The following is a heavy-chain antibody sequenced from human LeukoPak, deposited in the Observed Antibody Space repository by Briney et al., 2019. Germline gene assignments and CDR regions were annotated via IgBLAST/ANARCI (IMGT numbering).Heavy chain of an antibody. V-gene: IGHV4-59*08. D-gene: IGHD5-24*01. J-gene: IGHJ4*02. CDR3: ARHPRWLQLGGFDY. CDR1: GGSISSYY. Sequence: SETLSLTCTVSGGSISSYYWSWIRQPPGKGLGWIGYIYYSGSTNYNPSLESRVTISVDTSKNQFSLKLSSVTAADTAVYYCARHPRWLQLGGFDYRGQGTLVTVSS. CDR2: IYYSGST.